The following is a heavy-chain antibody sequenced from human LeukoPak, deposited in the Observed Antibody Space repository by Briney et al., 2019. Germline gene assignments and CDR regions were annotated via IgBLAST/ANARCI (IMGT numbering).Heavy chain of an antibody. Sequence: SETLSLTCTVYGGSISSSSYYWGWIRQPAGKGLEWIGRIYTSGSTNYNPSLKSRVTISVDPSKNQFSLRLSSVTAADTAVYYCARALEDFWSGYPRGYFDYWGQGTLVTVSS. V-gene: IGHV4-61*02. J-gene: IGHJ4*02. CDR1: GGSISSSSYY. D-gene: IGHD3-3*01. CDR2: IYTSGST. CDR3: ARALEDFWSGYPRGYFDY.